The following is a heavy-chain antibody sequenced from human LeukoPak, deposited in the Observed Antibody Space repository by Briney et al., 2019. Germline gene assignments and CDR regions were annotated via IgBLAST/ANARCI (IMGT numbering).Heavy chain of an antibody. CDR3: ARSAAGFDY. Sequence: GGSLRLSCAASGFTLSRSWMAWVRQAPGKGLEWVANIKEDGSEKYYVDSVKGRFTISRDNAKNSLYLQMNSLRAEDTALYYCARSAAGFDYWGQGTLVTVSS. J-gene: IGHJ4*02. CDR1: GFTLSRSW. CDR2: IKEDGSEK. V-gene: IGHV3-7*01. D-gene: IGHD6-13*01.